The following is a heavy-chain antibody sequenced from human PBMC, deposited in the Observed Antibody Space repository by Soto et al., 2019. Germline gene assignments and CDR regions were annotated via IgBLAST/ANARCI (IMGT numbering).Heavy chain of an antibody. CDR3: ARFEVVVAASQVAY. V-gene: IGHV1-18*04. Sequence: GASVKVSCKASGYTFTSYGISWVRQAPGQGLEWMGWISAYNGNTNYAQKLQGRVTMTTDTSTSTAYMELRSLRSDDTAVYYCARFEVVVAASQVAYWGQGPLVTVSS. D-gene: IGHD2-15*01. J-gene: IGHJ4*02. CDR2: ISAYNGNT. CDR1: GYTFTSYG.